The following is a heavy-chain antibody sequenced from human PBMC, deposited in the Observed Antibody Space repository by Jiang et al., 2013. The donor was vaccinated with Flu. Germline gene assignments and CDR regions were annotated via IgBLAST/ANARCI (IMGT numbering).Heavy chain of an antibody. J-gene: IGHJ4*02. D-gene: IGHD4-23*01. CDR3: SRDGPTPLDY. Sequence: KGLAVGGNFGHLIGSDKYYAESVKGRFTISRDNSKNTLYLQMNSLRPVDTGVYYCSRDGPTPLDYWGLGTLVTVAS. CDR2: GHLIGSDK. V-gene: IGHV3-30*03.